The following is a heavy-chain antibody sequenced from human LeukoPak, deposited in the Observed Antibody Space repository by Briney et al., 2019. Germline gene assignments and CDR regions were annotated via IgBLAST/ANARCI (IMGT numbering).Heavy chain of an antibody. CDR3: AREDSVAGTYYFDY. Sequence: EASVKVSCKASGYTFTSYAMNWVRQAPGQGLEWMGWINTNTGNPTYAQGFTGRFVFSLDTSVSTAYLQISSLKAEDTAVYYCAREDSVAGTYYFDYWGQGTLVTVSS. CDR2: INTNTGNP. CDR1: GYTFTSYA. D-gene: IGHD6-19*01. J-gene: IGHJ4*02. V-gene: IGHV7-4-1*02.